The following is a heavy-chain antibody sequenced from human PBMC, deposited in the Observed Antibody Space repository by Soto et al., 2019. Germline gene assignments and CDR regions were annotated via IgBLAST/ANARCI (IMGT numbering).Heavy chain of an antibody. CDR3: ARVLTLNKQVRGGNYYGMDV. CDR2: ISAYNGNT. V-gene: IGHV1-18*01. CDR1: GYTFTSSG. Sequence: QVQLVQSGAEVKKPGASVKVSCKASGYTFTSSGISWVRQAPGQGLEWMGWISAYNGNTNYAQKLQGRVTMTTDTSTSTAYKELRSLRSDDTAVYYCARVLTLNKQVRGGNYYGMDVWGQGTTVTVSS. D-gene: IGHD3-16*01. J-gene: IGHJ6*02.